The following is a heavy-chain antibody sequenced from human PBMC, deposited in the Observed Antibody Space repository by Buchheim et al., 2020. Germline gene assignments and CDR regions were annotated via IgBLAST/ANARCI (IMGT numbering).Heavy chain of an antibody. J-gene: IGHJ4*02. D-gene: IGHD1-26*01. CDR2: IFYSGST. Sequence: QLQLQESGPGLVKPSETLSLTCTVSGGSVSSSTYYWGWIRQPPGKGLEWIGSIFYSGSTYYNPSLKRRVTISVDTSKNQFSLRLSSVTAADTAVYYCARSGPAYYFDYWGQGTL. CDR1: GGSVSSSTYY. CDR3: ARSGPAYYFDY. V-gene: IGHV4-39*01.